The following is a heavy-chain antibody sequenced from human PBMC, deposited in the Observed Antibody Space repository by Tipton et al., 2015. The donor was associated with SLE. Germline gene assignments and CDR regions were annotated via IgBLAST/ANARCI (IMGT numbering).Heavy chain of an antibody. CDR1: GYNFNLYG. V-gene: IGHV1-18*01. D-gene: IGHD5-12*01. CDR3: ARDRGRDIVATIPTHI. J-gene: IGHJ3*02. CDR2: ISAYNGKA. Sequence: QVQLVQSGAEVKKPGASVKVSCKASGYNFNLYGISWVRQAPGQGLEWMGWISAYNGKAIYAERVKGRVTMTTDTPTNTAYMELRSLRSDDTAVYFCARDRGRDIVATIPTHIWGQGTMVTVSS.